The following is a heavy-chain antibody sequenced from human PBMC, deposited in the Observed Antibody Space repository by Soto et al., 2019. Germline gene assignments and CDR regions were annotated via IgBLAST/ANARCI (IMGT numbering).Heavy chain of an antibody. J-gene: IGHJ4*02. Sequence: QVQLQQWGAGLLKPSVTLSLTCAVYGGSFSGYYWSWIRQPPGKGLEWIGEINHSGSTNYNPSLKSRVTLSVDTSKNQFSLKLSSVTAADTAVYYCARKPILSSGWYYFDYWGQGTLVTVSS. CDR3: ARKPILSSGWYYFDY. D-gene: IGHD6-19*01. CDR1: GGSFSGYY. CDR2: INHSGST. V-gene: IGHV4-34*01.